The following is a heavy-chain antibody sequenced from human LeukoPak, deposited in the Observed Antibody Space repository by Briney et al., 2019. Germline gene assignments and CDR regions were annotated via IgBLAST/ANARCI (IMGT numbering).Heavy chain of an antibody. CDR3: VKDQGIAVGYYYYYMDV. D-gene: IGHD6-19*01. Sequence: GGSLRLSCAASGFTFSSYAMSWVRQAPGKGLEWVSAISGSGGSTYYADSVKGRFTISRDNSKNTLYLQMNSLRAADTAVYYCVKDQGIAVGYYYYYMDVWGKGTTVTVSS. CDR2: ISGSGGST. CDR1: GFTFSSYA. V-gene: IGHV3-23*01. J-gene: IGHJ6*03.